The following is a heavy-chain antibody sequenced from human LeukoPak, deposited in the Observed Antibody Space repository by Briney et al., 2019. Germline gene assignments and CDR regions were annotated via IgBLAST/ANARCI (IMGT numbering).Heavy chain of an antibody. J-gene: IGHJ4*02. CDR1: GGSISSYY. Sequence: SETLSLTCTVSGGSISSYYWSWIRQPPGKGLEWIGYIYYSGSTNYNPSLKGRVTISVDTSKNQFSLKLSSVTAADTAVYYCAKDRGTAMVSDYWGQGTLVTVSS. CDR3: AKDRGTAMVSDY. V-gene: IGHV4-59*01. CDR2: IYYSGST. D-gene: IGHD5-18*01.